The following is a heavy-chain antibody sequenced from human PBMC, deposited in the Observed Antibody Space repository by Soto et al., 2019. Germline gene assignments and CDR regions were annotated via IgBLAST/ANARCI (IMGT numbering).Heavy chain of an antibody. D-gene: IGHD6-13*01. CDR2: IWYDGSNK. Sequence: GGSLRLSCAASGFTFSSYGMHWVRQAPGKGLEWVAVIWYDGSNKYYADSVKGGFTISRDNSKNTLYLQMNSLRAEDTAVYYCARAIAAAALPTDYYYYYYMDVWGKGTTVTVSS. CDR1: GFTFSSYG. V-gene: IGHV3-33*01. J-gene: IGHJ6*03. CDR3: ARAIAAAALPTDYYYYYYMDV.